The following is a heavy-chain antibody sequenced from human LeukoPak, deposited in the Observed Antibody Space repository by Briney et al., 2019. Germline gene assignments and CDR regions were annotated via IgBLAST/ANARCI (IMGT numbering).Heavy chain of an antibody. CDR2: IWYDGSNK. J-gene: IGHJ5*02. CDR1: GFTFSNYG. Sequence: GGSLRLSCAASGFTFSNYGMHWVRQAPGKGLEWVAVIWYDGSNKYYVDSVKGRFTISRDNSKNTLYLQMNSLRAEDTAVYYCARDLAAAGWFDPWGQGTLVTVSS. V-gene: IGHV3-33*01. CDR3: ARDLAAAGWFDP. D-gene: IGHD6-13*01.